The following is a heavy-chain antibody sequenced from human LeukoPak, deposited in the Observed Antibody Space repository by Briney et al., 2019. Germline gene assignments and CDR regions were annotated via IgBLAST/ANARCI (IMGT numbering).Heavy chain of an antibody. CDR2: ISGNGGRT. CDR1: GFTFSTYT. D-gene: IGHD1-14*01. Sequence: GGSLRLSCAASGFTFSTYTMAWVRQAPGGGLEWVSGISGNGGRTYYADSVKGRFAISRGDSKSTLYLQMNSLRGEDTAVYYCAKDFGRNLGGPGYWGRGTLVIVSS. V-gene: IGHV3-23*01. CDR3: AKDFGRNLGGPGY. J-gene: IGHJ4*02.